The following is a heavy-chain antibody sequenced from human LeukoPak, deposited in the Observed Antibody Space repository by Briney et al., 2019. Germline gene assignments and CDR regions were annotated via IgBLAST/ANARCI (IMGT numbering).Heavy chain of an antibody. CDR1: GRSISSYY. CDR2: IYYSGST. CDR3: AREPGGNPNYGIDV. Sequence: SETLSLTCTVCGRSISSYYWSWNRQPPGKGLEWIGYIYYSGSTNYNPSLKSRVTISVDTSKNQFSLKLSSVTAADTAVYYCAREPGGNPNYGIDVWGQGTTVTVSS. J-gene: IGHJ6*02. D-gene: IGHD4-23*01. V-gene: IGHV4-59*01.